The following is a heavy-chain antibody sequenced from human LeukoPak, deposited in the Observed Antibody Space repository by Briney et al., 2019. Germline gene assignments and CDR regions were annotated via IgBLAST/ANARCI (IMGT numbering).Heavy chain of an antibody. J-gene: IGHJ4*02. CDR2: IYYTGTT. CDR1: GDSISSSSCY. Sequence: SETLSLTCTVSGDSISSSSCYWGWIRQPPGKGLEWIGSIYYTGTTYYNPSLKSRVTISVDTSKNQFSLKVSSVTAADTAVYYCARDGKYDASGSWGQGTLVTVSS. CDR3: ARDGKYDASGS. V-gene: IGHV4-39*07. D-gene: IGHD3-10*01.